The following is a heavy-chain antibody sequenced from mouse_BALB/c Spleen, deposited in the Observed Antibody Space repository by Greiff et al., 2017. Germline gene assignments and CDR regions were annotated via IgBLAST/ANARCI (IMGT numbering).Heavy chain of an antibody. D-gene: IGHD2-3*01. Sequence: VQLQQSGAELVKPGASVKLSCTASGFNIKDTYMHWVKQRPEQGLEWIGRIDPANGNTKYDPKFQGKATITADTSSNTAYLQLSSLTSEDTAVYYFARGDGYFWAMDYWGQGTSVTVSS. CDR2: IDPANGNT. J-gene: IGHJ4*01. CDR1: GFNIKDTY. CDR3: ARGDGYFWAMDY. V-gene: IGHV14-3*02.